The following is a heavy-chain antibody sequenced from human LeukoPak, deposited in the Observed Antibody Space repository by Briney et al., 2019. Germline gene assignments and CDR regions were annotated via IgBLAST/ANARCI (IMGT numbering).Heavy chain of an antibody. CDR3: ARDSRLWSVDY. D-gene: IGHD2-8*02. V-gene: IGHV1-46*01. J-gene: IGHJ4*02. CDR2: INPSDEIT. Sequence: SSVKVSCKTSGYTFTSYKMHWVRQAPGQGLEWMGIINPSDEITSYAQNFQGRVAMTRDTSTSTVYMELSSLRADDTAVYYCARDSRLWSVDYWGQGTLVTFSS. CDR1: GYTFTSYK.